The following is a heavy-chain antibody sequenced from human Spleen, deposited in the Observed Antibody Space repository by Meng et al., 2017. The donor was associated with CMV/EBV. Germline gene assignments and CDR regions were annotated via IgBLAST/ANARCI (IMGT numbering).Heavy chain of an antibody. CDR1: GFTVSNNY. J-gene: IGHJ5*02. CDR2: IYSGGST. V-gene: IGHV3-66*02. CDR3: VREVRTTVVTGFDP. D-gene: IGHD4-23*01. Sequence: CAASGFTVSNNYMSWVRQAPGKGLEWVSVIYSGGSTEYADSVKGRFNISRDNSKNTLFLQMNILRAEDTAVYYCVREVRTTVVTGFDPWGQGTLVTVSS.